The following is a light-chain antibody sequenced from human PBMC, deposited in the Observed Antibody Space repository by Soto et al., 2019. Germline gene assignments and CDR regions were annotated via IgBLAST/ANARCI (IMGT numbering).Light chain of an antibody. V-gene: IGLV2-8*01. Sequence: QSALTQPPSASGSPGQSVTIACTGTSSDVGGNVYVSWYQQHPGRVPKLMIYEVNKRPSGVPDRFSGSKSGNTASLTVSGLQAEDEADYYCSSYAGSSIEVVFGGGTQLTVL. CDR1: SSDVGGNVY. CDR2: EVN. CDR3: SSYAGSSIEVV. J-gene: IGLJ2*01.